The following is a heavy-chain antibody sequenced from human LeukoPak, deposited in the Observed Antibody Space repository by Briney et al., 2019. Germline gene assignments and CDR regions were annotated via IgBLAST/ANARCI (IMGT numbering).Heavy chain of an antibody. CDR1: GFTFSSYS. Sequence: PGGSLRLSCAASGFTFSSYSMNWVRQAPGKGLEWVSSISSSSSYIYYADSVKGRFTISRDNAKNSLYLQMNSLRVEDTAVYYCARAGPYDSYYHGMDVWGQGTTVTVSS. CDR2: ISSSSSYI. J-gene: IGHJ6*02. V-gene: IGHV3-21*01. D-gene: IGHD4-17*01. CDR3: ARAGPYDSYYHGMDV.